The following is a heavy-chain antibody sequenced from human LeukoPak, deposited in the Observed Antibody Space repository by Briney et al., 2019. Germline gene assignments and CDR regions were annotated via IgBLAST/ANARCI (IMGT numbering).Heavy chain of an antibody. V-gene: IGHV4-59*08. Sequence: PSETLSLTCTVSGGSISSYYWSWIRQPPGKGLEWIGYIYYSGSTNYNPSLKSRVTISVDTSKNQFSLKLSSVTAADTAVYYCARRQVGATDYFDYWGQGTLVTVSS. CDR3: ARRQVGATDYFDY. D-gene: IGHD1-26*01. CDR2: IYYSGST. CDR1: GGSISSYY. J-gene: IGHJ4*02.